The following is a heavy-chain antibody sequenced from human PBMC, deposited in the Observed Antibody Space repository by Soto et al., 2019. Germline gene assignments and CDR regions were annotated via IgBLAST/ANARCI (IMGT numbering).Heavy chain of an antibody. J-gene: IGHJ4*02. CDR2: ISFDGNDK. D-gene: IGHD2-2*01. V-gene: IGHV3-30*18. CDR1: GFIFSSHG. CDR3: AQGRPLNLYQLLFH. Sequence: PGGSLRLSCATSGFIFSSHGMHWVRQAPGKGLEWVAVISFDGNDKYYADSVKGRFTISRDNSRNTLYLQLSSLRPADTAVYYCAQGRPLNLYQLLFHWGLGTLVTVSS.